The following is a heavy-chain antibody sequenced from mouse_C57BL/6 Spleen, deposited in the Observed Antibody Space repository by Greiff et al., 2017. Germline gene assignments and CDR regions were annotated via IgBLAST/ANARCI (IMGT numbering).Heavy chain of an antibody. CDR3: ARGGGSYAMDY. Sequence: VQLQESGAELARPGASVKLSCKASGYTFTSYGISWVKQRTGQGLEWIGEIYPRSGNTYYNEKFKGKATLTADKSSSTAYMELRSLTSEDSAVYFCARGGGSYAMDYWGQGTSVTVSS. CDR1: GYTFTSYG. J-gene: IGHJ4*01. V-gene: IGHV1-81*01. CDR2: IYPRSGNT.